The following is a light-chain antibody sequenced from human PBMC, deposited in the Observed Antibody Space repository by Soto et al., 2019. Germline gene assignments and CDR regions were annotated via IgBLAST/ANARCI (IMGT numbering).Light chain of an antibody. Sequence: EIVLTQYPGTLSLSPGERATLSCRASQSVDSRYFAWYQQKLGQAPRLLIYGSSNRATGIPDRFSGGGSGTDFTLTISRLEPEDFAVYHCQQYENSVPLTFGGGTKVDIK. V-gene: IGKV3-20*01. J-gene: IGKJ4*01. CDR2: GSS. CDR1: QSVDSRY. CDR3: QQYENSVPLT.